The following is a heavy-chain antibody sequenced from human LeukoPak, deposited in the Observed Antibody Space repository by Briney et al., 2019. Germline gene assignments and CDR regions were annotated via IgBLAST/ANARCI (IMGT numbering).Heavy chain of an antibody. Sequence: ASVKVSCKASGYTFTSYDINWVRQATGQGLEWMGWMNPNSGNTGYAQKFQGRVTMTRNTSISTAYMELSSLRSEDTAVYYCASSGHSYGTGAFDIWGQGTMVTVSS. J-gene: IGHJ3*02. CDR2: MNPNSGNT. CDR1: GYTFTSYD. CDR3: ASSGHSYGTGAFDI. D-gene: IGHD5-18*01. V-gene: IGHV1-8*01.